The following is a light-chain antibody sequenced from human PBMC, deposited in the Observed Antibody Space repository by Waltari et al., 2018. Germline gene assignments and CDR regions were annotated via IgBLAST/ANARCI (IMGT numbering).Light chain of an antibody. V-gene: IGKV3-20*01. J-gene: IGKJ1*01. CDR1: QSVSRT. CDR2: AAS. Sequence: EIVLTQSPGTLSLSPGGRATLSCRASQSVSRTLAWYQQKPGQAPRLLIYAASNRATGIPDRFIGSGSETDFSLTISRLEPEDFAVYYCQKYGTLPATFGQGTKVEVK. CDR3: QKYGTLPAT.